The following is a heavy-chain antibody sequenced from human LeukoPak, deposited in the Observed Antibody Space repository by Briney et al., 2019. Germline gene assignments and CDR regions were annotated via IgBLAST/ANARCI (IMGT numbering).Heavy chain of an antibody. Sequence: PSETLSLTCAVYGGSFSGYYWSWIRQPPGKGLEWIGEINHSGSTNYNPSLKSRVTLSVDTSKSQFSLILTSVTAADTAVYFCAREYDSSRYFDYWGQGTLVTVSS. D-gene: IGHD6-13*01. CDR2: INHSGST. J-gene: IGHJ4*02. V-gene: IGHV4-34*01. CDR1: GGSFSGYY. CDR3: AREYDSSRYFDY.